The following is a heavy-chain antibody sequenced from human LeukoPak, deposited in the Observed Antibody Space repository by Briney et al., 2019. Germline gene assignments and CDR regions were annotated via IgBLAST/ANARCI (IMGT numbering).Heavy chain of an antibody. J-gene: IGHJ3*02. CDR1: GGSISSYY. Sequence: PSETLSLTCTVSGGSISSYYWSWIRQPPGKGLEWIGYIYYSGSTNYNPSLKSRVTASVDTSKNQFSLKLSSVTAADTAVYYCARKVYGGYYYDFWSGYYPDAFDIWGQGTMVTVSS. CDR3: ARKVYGGYYYDFWSGYYPDAFDI. CDR2: IYYSGST. D-gene: IGHD3-3*01. V-gene: IGHV4-59*08.